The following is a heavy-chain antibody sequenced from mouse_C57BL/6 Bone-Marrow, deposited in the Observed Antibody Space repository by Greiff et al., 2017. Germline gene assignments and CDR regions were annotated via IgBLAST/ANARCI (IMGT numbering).Heavy chain of an antibody. J-gene: IGHJ4*01. CDR2: IYPSDSET. Sequence: VQLQQPGAELVRPGSSVKLSCKASGYTFTSYWMDWVKQRPGQGLEWIGNIYPSDSETQYNQKFKDKATLTVDKSSSTAYMQLSSLTSEDSAVYYCARWGTTVVAHYAMDYWGQGTSVTVAA. CDR3: ARWGTTVVAHYAMDY. CDR1: GYTFTSYW. D-gene: IGHD1-1*01. V-gene: IGHV1-61*01.